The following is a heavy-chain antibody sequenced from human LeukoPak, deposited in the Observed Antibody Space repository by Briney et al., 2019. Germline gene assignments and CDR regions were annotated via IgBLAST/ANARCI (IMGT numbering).Heavy chain of an antibody. V-gene: IGHV3-30-3*01. Sequence: GGSLRLSCAASGFTFSDYAMHWVRQAPGKGLEWVAVISYDGNCKYSADSMKGRFTVSRDNSKNMLYLQTNSLRPEDTAVYYCARDPLTGCSGGSCYSEGFDPWGQGTLVTVSS. CDR3: ARDPLTGCSGGSCYSEGFDP. CDR1: GFTFSDYA. J-gene: IGHJ5*02. D-gene: IGHD2-15*01. CDR2: ISYDGNCK.